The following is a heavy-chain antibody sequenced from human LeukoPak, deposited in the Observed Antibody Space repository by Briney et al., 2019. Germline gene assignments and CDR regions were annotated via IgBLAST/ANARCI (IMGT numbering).Heavy chain of an antibody. CDR1: GFTFSRYE. Sequence: QPGGSLRLSCAASGFTFSRYEMNWVRQAPGKGLEWVSYISSSGSTIYYADSVKGRFTISRDNAKNSLYLQMNSLRAEDTAVYYCARKAIFAYGMGVWGQGTTVTVSS. CDR3: ARKAIFAYGMGV. J-gene: IGHJ6*02. V-gene: IGHV3-48*03. CDR2: ISSSGSTI. D-gene: IGHD3-3*01.